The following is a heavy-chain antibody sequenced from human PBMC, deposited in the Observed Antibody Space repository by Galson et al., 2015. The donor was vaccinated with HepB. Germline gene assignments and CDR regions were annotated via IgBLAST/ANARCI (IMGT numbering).Heavy chain of an antibody. CDR3: ARDESLGDGDAFDI. CDR1: GFTFSSYA. D-gene: IGHD5-24*01. CDR2: IDSSSTYI. Sequence: SLRLSCAASGFTFSSYAMSWVRQAPGKGLDWVSSIDSSSTYIYCADSVRGRFTISRHNAKNSLYLQMNSLRAEDTAVYYCARDESLGDGDAFDIWGQGTMVTVSS. J-gene: IGHJ3*02. V-gene: IGHV3-21*01.